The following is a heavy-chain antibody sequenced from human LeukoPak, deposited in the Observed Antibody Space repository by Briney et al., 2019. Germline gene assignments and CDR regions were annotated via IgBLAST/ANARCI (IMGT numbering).Heavy chain of an antibody. CDR2: ISSNGGST. CDR1: GFTFSSYA. V-gene: IGHV3-64*01. CDR3: AREGTHSSGYYANWFDP. D-gene: IGHD3-22*01. Sequence: GGSLRLSCAASGFTFSSYAMHWVRQAPGKGLEYVSAISSNGGSTYYANSVKGRFTISRDNSKNTLYLQMGSLRAEDMAVYYCAREGTHSSGYYANWFDPWGQGTLVTVSP. J-gene: IGHJ5*02.